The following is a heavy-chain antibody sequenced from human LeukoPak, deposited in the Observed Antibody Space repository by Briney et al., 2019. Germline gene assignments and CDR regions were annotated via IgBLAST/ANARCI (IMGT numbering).Heavy chain of an antibody. D-gene: IGHD1-26*01. CDR3: ARLGDYYNAHWFDP. J-gene: IGHJ5*02. CDR2: INSEGSST. V-gene: IGHV3-74*01. Sequence: PGGSLRLSCASCVFTFSSYLMHWVRQAPGKGLVWVSRINSEGSSTNYADSVKGRFTISRDNDENTLYLQMNSLGAEDTAVYYCARLGDYYNAHWFDPWGQGTLVTVSS. CDR1: VFTFSSYL.